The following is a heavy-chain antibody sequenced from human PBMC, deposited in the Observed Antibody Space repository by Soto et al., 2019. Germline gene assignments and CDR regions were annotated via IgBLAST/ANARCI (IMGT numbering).Heavy chain of an antibody. CDR3: ARVPPTYGDYVDGNY. Sequence: GGSLRLSCAASGFTFSSYSMNWVRQAPGKGLEWVSSISSSSSYIYYADSVKGRFTISRDNAKNSLYLQMNSLRAEDTAVYYCARVPPTYGDYVDGNYWGQGTLVTVSS. V-gene: IGHV3-21*01. CDR2: ISSSSSYI. CDR1: GFTFSSYS. J-gene: IGHJ4*02. D-gene: IGHD4-17*01.